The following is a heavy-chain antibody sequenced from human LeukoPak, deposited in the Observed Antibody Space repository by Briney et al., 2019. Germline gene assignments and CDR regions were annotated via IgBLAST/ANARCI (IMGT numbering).Heavy chain of an antibody. Sequence: PGGSLRLSCAASGFSFSSYWMYWVRHGPGKGLVWVSRVNGDGSRTDYADSVKGRFTISRDNAKNSLYLQMNSLRAEDTAVYYCARDRESYYYDSSGVAFDIWGQGTMVTVSS. D-gene: IGHD3-22*01. J-gene: IGHJ3*02. V-gene: IGHV3-74*01. CDR3: ARDRESYYYDSSGVAFDI. CDR1: GFSFSSYW. CDR2: VNGDGSRT.